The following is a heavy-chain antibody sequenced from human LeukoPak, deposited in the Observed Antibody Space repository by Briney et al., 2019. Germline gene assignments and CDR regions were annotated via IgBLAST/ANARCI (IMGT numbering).Heavy chain of an antibody. Sequence: GGSLRLSCAASGFTFDDYGMSWVRQAPGKGLEWVSAISGSCGSTYYADSVKGGFTISRDNSKNTLYLQMNSLRAEDTAVYYCAKDGGFIVVVPEATFDPWGQGTLVTVSS. J-gene: IGHJ5*02. CDR2: ISGSCGST. D-gene: IGHD2-2*01. CDR3: AKDGGFIVVVPEATFDP. CDR1: GFTFDDYG. V-gene: IGHV3-23*01.